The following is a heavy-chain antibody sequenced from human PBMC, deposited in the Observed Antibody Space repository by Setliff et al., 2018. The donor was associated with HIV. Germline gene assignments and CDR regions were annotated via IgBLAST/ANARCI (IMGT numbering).Heavy chain of an antibody. CDR1: GGTFSTYA. CDR2: IIPIFGTT. Sequence: SVKVSCKASGGTFSTYAISWVRQAQGQGLEWMGGIIPIFGTTNSAQRFQGRVTITADEFTSTAYMELTSLKSEDTAVYYCARERTLPFDDAFDIWGQGTMVTVSS. J-gene: IGHJ3*02. V-gene: IGHV1-69*13. CDR3: ARERTLPFDDAFDI. D-gene: IGHD2-2*01.